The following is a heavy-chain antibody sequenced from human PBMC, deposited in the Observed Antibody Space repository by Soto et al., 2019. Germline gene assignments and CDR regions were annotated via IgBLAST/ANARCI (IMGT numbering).Heavy chain of an antibody. V-gene: IGHV3-23*01. CDR1: GFTFSSYA. Sequence: GGSLRLSCAASGFTFSSYAMSWVRQAPGKGLEWVSAISGSGGSTYYADSVKGRFTISRDNSKNTLYLQMNSLRAEDTAVYYCAEGRWFGELQTLDAFDIWGQGTMVTVSS. D-gene: IGHD3-10*01. J-gene: IGHJ3*02. CDR3: AEGRWFGELQTLDAFDI. CDR2: ISGSGGST.